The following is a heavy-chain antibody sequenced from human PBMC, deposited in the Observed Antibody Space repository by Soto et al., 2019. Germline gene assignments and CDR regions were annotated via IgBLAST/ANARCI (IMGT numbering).Heavy chain of an antibody. J-gene: IGHJ3*01. CDR2: INSSGKFI. V-gene: IGHV3-21*01. D-gene: IGHD3-22*01. CDR1: GFPFTTYT. Sequence: GGSLRLSCAASGFPFTTYTMNWVRQTPGKGLEWVSSINSSGKFIYYADSMKGRFTISRDDAKKLLFLQMNSLRAEDTAVYYCARDQMHDYNYDSSGYWRGAFDVWGQGIRVTVSS. CDR3: ARDQMHDYNYDSSGYWRGAFDV.